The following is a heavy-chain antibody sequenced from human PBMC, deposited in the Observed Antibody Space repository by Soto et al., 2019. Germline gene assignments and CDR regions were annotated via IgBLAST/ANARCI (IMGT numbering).Heavy chain of an antibody. CDR2: ISDGGGT. CDR1: GFTFSNYA. D-gene: IGHD6-19*01. CDR3: AKVANYRSNPTSFDP. V-gene: IGHV3-23*01. Sequence: VQLLESGGGLVQPGGSLRLSCAASGFTFSNYAMSWLRQAPGKGLEWVSTISDGGGTYYADSVKGRFTISRDNSKNTLFLKMYSPRAGDTAIYYCAKVANYRSNPTSFDPWGQGTLVTVSS. J-gene: IGHJ5*02.